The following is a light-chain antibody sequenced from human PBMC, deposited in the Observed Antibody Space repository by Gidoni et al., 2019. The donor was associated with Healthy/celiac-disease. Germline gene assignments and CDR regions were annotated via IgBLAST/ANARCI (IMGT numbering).Light chain of an antibody. V-gene: IGKV1-9*01. Sequence: DIQLTQSPSFLSASVGDRVTITCRASQGISSYLAWYQQKPGKAPKLLIYAASTLQSGVPSRFSGSRSGTEFTLTISSLQPEDFATYYCQQLNSYPWTFGQXTKVEIK. CDR3: QQLNSYPWT. CDR1: QGISSY. J-gene: IGKJ1*01. CDR2: AAS.